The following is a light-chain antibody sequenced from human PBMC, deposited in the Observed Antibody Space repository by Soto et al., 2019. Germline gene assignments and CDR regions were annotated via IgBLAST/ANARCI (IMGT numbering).Light chain of an antibody. V-gene: IGKV3-11*01. CDR3: QQRSNWST. CDR1: QSVCSY. Sequence: EIRLTQSPVTLSLFRGDRATLSCIASQSVCSYFAWSQQKPGKATRXLIYXASNRATGIPAMFSGGGYGTDFTITISCVEPEHVAVYYCQQRSNWSTFGQGTRLEI. CDR2: XAS. J-gene: IGKJ5*01.